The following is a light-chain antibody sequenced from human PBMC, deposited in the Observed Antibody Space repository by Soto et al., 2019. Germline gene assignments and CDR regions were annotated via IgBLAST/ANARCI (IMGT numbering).Light chain of an antibody. Sequence: QSALTQPASVSGSPGQSITISCTGTSSDIGGDYDYVSWYQQHPGKAPKLLIYEVSNRPSGVSNRFSASKSGNTASLTISGLQAEDEADYYCSSYTISTSTSYVFGTGTQLTVL. CDR3: SSYTISTSTSYV. CDR2: EVS. CDR1: SSDIGGDYDY. V-gene: IGLV2-14*01. J-gene: IGLJ1*01.